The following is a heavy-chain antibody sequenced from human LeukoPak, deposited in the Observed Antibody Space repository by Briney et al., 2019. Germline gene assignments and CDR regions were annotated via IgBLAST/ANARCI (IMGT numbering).Heavy chain of an antibody. Sequence: GGSLRPSCAASGFTFNDYYMSWIRQAPGKGLEWVSFVPSSIGSISYADSVKGRFTISRDNAKNSLYLQMNSLRAEDTAVYYCVRGGGYYVFVHWGRGTPVTVSS. CDR2: VPSSIGSI. V-gene: IGHV3-11*01. CDR3: VRGGGYYVFVH. J-gene: IGHJ4*02. CDR1: GFTFNDYY. D-gene: IGHD3-22*01.